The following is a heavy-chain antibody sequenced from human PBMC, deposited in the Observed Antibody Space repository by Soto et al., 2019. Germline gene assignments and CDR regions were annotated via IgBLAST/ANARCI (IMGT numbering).Heavy chain of an antibody. CDR2: IIPIFGTA. CDR1: GGTFSSYA. Sequence: GASVKVSCKASGGTFSSYAISWVRQAPGQGLEWMGGIIPIFGTANYAQKFQGRVTITADESTSTAYMELSSLRSEDTAVYYCARDEQKREYYYGSGSYSNKNYGMDVWGQGTKVTVSS. J-gene: IGHJ6*02. V-gene: IGHV1-69*13. CDR3: ARDEQKREYYYGSGSYSNKNYGMDV. D-gene: IGHD3-10*01.